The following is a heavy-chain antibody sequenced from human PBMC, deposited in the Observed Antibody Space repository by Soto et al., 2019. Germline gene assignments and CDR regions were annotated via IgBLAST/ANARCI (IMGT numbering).Heavy chain of an antibody. V-gene: IGHV1-3*01. CDR3: ARSIVVVTALDY. D-gene: IGHD2-21*02. J-gene: IGHJ4*02. CDR1: GCTLSSYA. CDR2: INAGNGNT. Sequence: SVKVSCKASGCTLSSYAVHWVRQAPGQRLEWMGWINAGNGNTKYSQKFQGRVTITRDTSASTAYMELSSLRSEDTAVYYCARSIVVVTALDYWGQGTLVTVSS.